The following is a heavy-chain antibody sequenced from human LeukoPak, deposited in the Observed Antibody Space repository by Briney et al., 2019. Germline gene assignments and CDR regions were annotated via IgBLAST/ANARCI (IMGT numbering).Heavy chain of an antibody. CDR1: GFTFSNAW. D-gene: IGHD3-10*01. CDR2: ITSGSNTI. Sequence: GGSLRLSCAASGFTFSNAWMSWVRQAPGKGLEWVSYITSGSNTIYYADSVKGRFTISRDNAKNSLYLQMNGLRAEDTAVYYCARVSRGVDRSLDYWGQGTLVTVSS. V-gene: IGHV3-48*01. CDR3: ARVSRGVDRSLDY. J-gene: IGHJ4*02.